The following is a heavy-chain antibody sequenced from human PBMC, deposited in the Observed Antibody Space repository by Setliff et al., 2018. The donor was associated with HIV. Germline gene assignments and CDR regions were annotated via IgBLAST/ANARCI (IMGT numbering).Heavy chain of an antibody. CDR1: GPSINIHY. CDR3: AKGAGFYGDYTFDH. V-gene: IGHV4-59*11. D-gene: IGHD4-17*01. CDR2: IYSTGST. J-gene: IGHJ4*02. Sequence: SETLSLTCTVSGPSINIHYWSWIRQSPGKAFEWIGHIYSTGSTNYNPSLQSRVTISMVASRNQFSLKVTSVTAADTAVYYCAKGAGFYGDYTFDHWGQGRQVTVSS.